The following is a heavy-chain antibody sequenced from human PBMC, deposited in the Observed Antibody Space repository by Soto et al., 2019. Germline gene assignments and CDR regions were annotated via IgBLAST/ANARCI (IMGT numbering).Heavy chain of an antibody. J-gene: IGHJ3*02. D-gene: IGHD3-22*01. CDR1: GFTFSSYA. Sequence: QVQLVESGGGVVQPGRSLRLSCAASGFTFSSYAMHWVRQAPGKGLEWVAVISYDGSNKYYADSVKGRFTISRDNSKNTLSLQMNSLRAEDTAVYYCARGDYYDSSGYQFAFDIWGQGTMVTVSS. CDR2: ISYDGSNK. V-gene: IGHV3-30-3*01. CDR3: ARGDYYDSSGYQFAFDI.